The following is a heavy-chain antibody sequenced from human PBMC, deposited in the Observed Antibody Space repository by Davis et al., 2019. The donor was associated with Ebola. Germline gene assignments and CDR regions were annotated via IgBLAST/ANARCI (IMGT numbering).Heavy chain of an antibody. CDR2: IYHSGST. Sequence: MPGGSLRLSCAVSGGSISSSNWWSWVRQPPGKGLEWIGEIYHSGSTNYNPSLKSRVTISVDKSKNQFSLKLSSVTAADTAVYYCARVHSSSGWLFDYWGQGTLVTVSS. CDR1: GGSISSSNW. V-gene: IGHV4-4*02. J-gene: IGHJ4*02. CDR3: ARVHSSSGWLFDY. D-gene: IGHD6-19*01.